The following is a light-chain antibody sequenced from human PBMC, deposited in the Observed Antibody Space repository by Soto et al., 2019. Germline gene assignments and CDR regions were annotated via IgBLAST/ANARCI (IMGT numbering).Light chain of an antibody. V-gene: IGKV2-28*01. CDR3: MQALQSPRT. J-gene: IGKJ1*01. Sequence: DIVMTQSPLSLPVTPGVAASISCRSSQSLLHSNGYNFLDWYLQKPGQSPQILINLGSNRSSGVPDRFSGSGSGTDFTLKISRVEAEDVGVYYCMQALQSPRTFGQGTKVEIK. CDR1: QSLLHSNGYNF. CDR2: LGS.